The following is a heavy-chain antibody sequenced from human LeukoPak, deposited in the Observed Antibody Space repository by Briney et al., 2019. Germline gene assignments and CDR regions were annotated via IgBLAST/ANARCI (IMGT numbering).Heavy chain of an antibody. CDR3: ARDQEGFDY. V-gene: IGHV1-46*01. CDR2: IYPRDGST. CDR1: GYVYTSHW. Sequence: AASVKVSCKASGYVYTSHWMHWVRQAPGQGLEWMGMIYPRDGSTSYAQKFQGRVTVTRDTSTSTVHMELSGLRSEDTAVYYCARDQEGFDYWGQGTLVTVSS. J-gene: IGHJ4*02.